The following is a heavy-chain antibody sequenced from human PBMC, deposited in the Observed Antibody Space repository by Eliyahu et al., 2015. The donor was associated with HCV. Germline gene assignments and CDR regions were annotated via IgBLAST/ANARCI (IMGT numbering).Heavy chain of an antibody. CDR3: ATPARDFWSGLKNDAFDI. CDR1: GFXFXSYA. Sequence: EVQLLESGGGLVQPGGSLRLSCAASGFXFXSYAMXWXRQXPGKGXEWVSAISGSGGSTYYADSVKGRFTISRDNSKNTLYLQMNSLRAEDTAVYYCATPARDFWSGLKNDAFDIWGQGTMVTVSS. D-gene: IGHD3-3*01. J-gene: IGHJ3*02. V-gene: IGHV3-23*01. CDR2: ISGSGGST.